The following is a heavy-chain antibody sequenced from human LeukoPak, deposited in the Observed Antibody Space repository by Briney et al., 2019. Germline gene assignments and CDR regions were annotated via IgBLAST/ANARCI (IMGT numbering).Heavy chain of an antibody. CDR2: MNPNSGNT. CDR3: ARSYDSSGYYPIYFDY. CDR1: GYTFTSYD. Sequence: ASVKVSCKASGYTFTSYDINWVRQATGQGLEWMGWMNPNSGNTGYAQKFQGRVTITRNTSISAAYMELSSLRSEDTAVYYCARSYDSSGYYPIYFDYWGQGTLVTVSS. V-gene: IGHV1-8*03. J-gene: IGHJ4*02. D-gene: IGHD3-22*01.